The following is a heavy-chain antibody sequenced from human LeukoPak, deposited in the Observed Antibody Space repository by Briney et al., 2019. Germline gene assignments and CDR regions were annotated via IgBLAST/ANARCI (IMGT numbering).Heavy chain of an antibody. V-gene: IGHV3-30-3*01. J-gene: IGHJ4*02. CDR3: ARDLVATIGPIDY. D-gene: IGHD5-12*01. CDR1: GFTFSSYA. CDR2: ISYDGSNK. Sequence: GGSLRLSCAASGFTFSSYAMHWVRQAPGKGLEWVAVISYDGSNKYYADSVKGRFTISRDNAKNSLYLQMNSLRAEDTAVYYCARDLVATIGPIDYWGQGTLVTVSS.